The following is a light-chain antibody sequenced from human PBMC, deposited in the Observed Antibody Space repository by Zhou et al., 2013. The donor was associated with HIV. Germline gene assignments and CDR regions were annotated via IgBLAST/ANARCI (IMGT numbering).Light chain of an antibody. CDR3: QQRSNWPPYT. Sequence: EIVLTQSPGTLSLSPGERATLSCRASQTVSGIYLAWYQQRPGQAPTLLIYGVSRRPTGIPARFSGSGSGTDFTLTISSLEPEDFAVYYCQQRSNWPPYTFGQGTKLEIK. CDR1: QTVSGIY. J-gene: IGKJ2*01. V-gene: IGKV3D-20*02. CDR2: GVS.